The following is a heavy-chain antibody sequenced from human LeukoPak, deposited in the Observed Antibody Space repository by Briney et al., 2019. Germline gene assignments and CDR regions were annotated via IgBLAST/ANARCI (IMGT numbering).Heavy chain of an antibody. V-gene: IGHV4-4*07. CDR1: GGSISSYY. CDR2: IYTSEST. CDR3: ARLPTVTFFDY. J-gene: IGHJ4*02. D-gene: IGHD4-17*01. Sequence: SETLSLTCTVSGGSISSYYWSWIRQPAGKGLEWIGRIYTSESTNYNPSLKSRVTISVDTSKNQFSLKLSSVTAADTAVYYCARLPTVTFFDYWGQGTLVTVSS.